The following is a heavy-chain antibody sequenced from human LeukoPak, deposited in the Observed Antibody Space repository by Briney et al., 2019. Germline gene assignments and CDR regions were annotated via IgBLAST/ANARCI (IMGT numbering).Heavy chain of an antibody. Sequence: GASVKVSCKASGGTFSSYAISWVRQAPGQGLEWMGGIIPIFGTANYAQKFQGRVTITADESTSTAYMELSSLRSEDTAVYYCARDVSSGLYFDYWGQGTLVTVSS. CDR1: GGTFSSYA. D-gene: IGHD6-19*01. J-gene: IGHJ4*02. V-gene: IGHV1-69*13. CDR3: ARDVSSGLYFDY. CDR2: IIPIFGTA.